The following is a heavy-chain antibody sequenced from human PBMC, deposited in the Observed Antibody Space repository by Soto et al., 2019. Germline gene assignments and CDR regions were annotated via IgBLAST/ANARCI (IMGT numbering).Heavy chain of an antibody. CDR3: ARVRGTAGKRYFDY. J-gene: IGHJ4*01. Sequence: SETLSLTCTVSGGSMIAYYWNWMRQPPGKGLQWIGYTYYSGSTTYNPSLKSRVTISVDSSKNQFSLKLDSVTPADTAVYYCARVRGTAGKRYFDYWGPGTLVTVST. V-gene: IGHV4-59*01. CDR1: GGSMIAYY. CDR2: TYYSGST. D-gene: IGHD6-13*01.